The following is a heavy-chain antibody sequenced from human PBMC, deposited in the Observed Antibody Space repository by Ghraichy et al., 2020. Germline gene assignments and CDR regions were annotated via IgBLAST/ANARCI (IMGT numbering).Heavy chain of an antibody. D-gene: IGHD2/OR15-2a*01. CDR1: GFTFSSYG. J-gene: IGHJ6*02. CDR2: ISYDGSNK. V-gene: IGHV3-30*18. CDR3: AKGLSGAYYYYGMDV. Sequence: GGSLRLSCAASGFTFSSYGMHWVRQAPGKGLEWVAVISYDGSNKYYADSVKGRFTISRDNSKNTLYLQMNSLRAEDTAVYYCAKGLSGAYYYYGMDVWGQGTTVTVSS.